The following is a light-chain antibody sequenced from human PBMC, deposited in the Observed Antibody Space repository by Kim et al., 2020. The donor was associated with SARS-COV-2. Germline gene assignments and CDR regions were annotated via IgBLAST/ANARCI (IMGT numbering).Light chain of an antibody. CDR2: SNN. CDR1: SSNIGSNT. CDR3: AAWDDSLNGWV. J-gene: IGLJ3*02. Sequence: GQRVTISCSGSSSNIGSNTGSWYQQLPGTAPKLLIYSNNQRPSGVPDRFSGSKSGTSASLAISGLQSEDETDYYCAAWDDSLNGWVFGGGTQLTVL. V-gene: IGLV1-44*01.